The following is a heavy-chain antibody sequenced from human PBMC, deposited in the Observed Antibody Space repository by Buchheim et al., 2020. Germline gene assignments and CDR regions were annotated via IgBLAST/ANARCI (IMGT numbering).Heavy chain of an antibody. CDR3: ARDPSGGVVIIPEVDY. V-gene: IGHV3-33*01. CDR2: IWYDGSNK. CDR1: GFTFSSYG. J-gene: IGHJ4*02. D-gene: IGHD3-3*01. Sequence: QVQLVESGGGVVQPGRSLRLSCAASGFTFSSYGMHWVRQAPGKGLEWVAVIWYDGSNKYYADSVKGRFTISRDNSKNTLYLQMNSLRAEDTAVYYCARDPSGGVVIIPEVDYWGQGTL.